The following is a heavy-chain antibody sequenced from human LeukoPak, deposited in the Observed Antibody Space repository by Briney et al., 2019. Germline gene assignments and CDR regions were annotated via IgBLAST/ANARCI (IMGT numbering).Heavy chain of an antibody. D-gene: IGHD3-10*01. Sequence: SETLSLTCTVSGGSISSGGYYWSWIRQHPGKGLEWIGYIYYSGSTYYDPSLKSRVTISVDTSKNQFSLKLSSVTAADTAVYYCARARGSGIDYWGQGTLVTVSS. CDR1: GGSISSGGYY. J-gene: IGHJ4*02. V-gene: IGHV4-31*03. CDR3: ARARGSGIDY. CDR2: IYYSGST.